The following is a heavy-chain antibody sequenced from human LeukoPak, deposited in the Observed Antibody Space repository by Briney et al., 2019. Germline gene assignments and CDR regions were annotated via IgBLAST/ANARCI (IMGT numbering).Heavy chain of an antibody. Sequence: GGSLSLSCAASGYTYSIHAMSWVRQAPGKGLEWVSCIRDNGGRTYYADSKKGRLNLHRDNPRHTLYLQMNSLRAEDTAVYDCARNSYSAGWYFFDYSGQGTQVSDCS. CDR1: GYTYSIHA. CDR3: ARNSYSAGWYFFDY. CDR2: IRDNGGRT. D-gene: IGHD6-19*01. J-gene: IGHJ4*02. V-gene: IGHV3-23*01.